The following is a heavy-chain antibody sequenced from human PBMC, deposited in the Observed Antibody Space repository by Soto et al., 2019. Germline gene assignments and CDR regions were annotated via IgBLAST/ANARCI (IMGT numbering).Heavy chain of an antibody. D-gene: IGHD6-13*01. V-gene: IGHV1-18*01. CDR3: ERHRDSKQQLVRGGPNWLDP. Sequence: ASVKVSCKASGYTFTSYGISWVRQAPGQGLEWMGWISAYNGNTNYAQKLQGRVTMTTDTSTSTAYMELRSLRSDDTAVYYCERHRDSKQQLVRGGPNWLDPWGQGTLATVSS. CDR1: GYTFTSYG. CDR2: ISAYNGNT. J-gene: IGHJ5*02.